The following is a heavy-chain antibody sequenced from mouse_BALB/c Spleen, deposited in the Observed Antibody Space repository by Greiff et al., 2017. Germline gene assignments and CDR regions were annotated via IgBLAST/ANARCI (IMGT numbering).Heavy chain of an antibody. CDR2: IDPENGNT. V-gene: IGHV14-1*02. Sequence: EVQLQQSGAELVRPGALVKLSCKASGFNIKDYYMHWVKQRPEQGLEWIGWIDPENGNTIYDPKFQGKASITADTSSNTAYLQLSSLTSEDTAVYYCASGLEAWFAYWGQGTLVTVSA. J-gene: IGHJ3*01. CDR3: ASGLEAWFAY. CDR1: GFNIKDYY. D-gene: IGHD2-4*01.